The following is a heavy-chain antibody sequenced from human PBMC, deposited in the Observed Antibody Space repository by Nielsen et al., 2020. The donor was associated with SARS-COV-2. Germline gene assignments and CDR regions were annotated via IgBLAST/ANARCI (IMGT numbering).Heavy chain of an antibody. Sequence: GESLKISCEGSGYTFSDYYMNWVRQAPGKGLEWVSSISYRSNYIYYADSVKGRFTISRDNGNNSLYLQMHSLRAEDTAVYYCVREGRGGDWFDPWGQGTLVTVSS. CDR2: ISYRSNYI. J-gene: IGHJ5*02. CDR1: GYTFSDYY. V-gene: IGHV3-69-1*02. D-gene: IGHD3-10*01. CDR3: VREGRGGDWFDP.